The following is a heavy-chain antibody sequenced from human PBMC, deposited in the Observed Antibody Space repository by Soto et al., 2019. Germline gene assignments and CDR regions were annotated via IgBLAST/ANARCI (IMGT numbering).Heavy chain of an antibody. Sequence: EGSLRLSCAGYGFRFSDYGMGWVRPAPGRGLEWVSFISDGGRSTYYADSVKGRFTISSDNSKNTLYLRLSSLRAEDTSVYFCARTFDFWYRYSPFGSWGPGTLGT. CDR1: GFRFSDYG. D-gene: IGHD3-3*01. CDR3: ARTFDFWYRYSPFGS. CDR2: ISDGGRST. J-gene: IGHJ5*01. V-gene: IGHV3-23*01.